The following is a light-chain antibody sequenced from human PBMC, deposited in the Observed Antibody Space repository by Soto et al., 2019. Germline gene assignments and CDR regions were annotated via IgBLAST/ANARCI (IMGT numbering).Light chain of an antibody. V-gene: IGLV2-23*02. J-gene: IGLJ1*01. CDR1: SSDVGSYNL. CDR3: CSYAGSSTSYV. Sequence: QSALTQPAPVSGSPGQSITISCTGTSSDVGSYNLVSWYQQHPGKAPKLMIYEVSKRPSGVSNRFSGSKSGNTASLTISGLQAEDEADYYCCSYAGSSTSYVFGTGTKLTVL. CDR2: EVS.